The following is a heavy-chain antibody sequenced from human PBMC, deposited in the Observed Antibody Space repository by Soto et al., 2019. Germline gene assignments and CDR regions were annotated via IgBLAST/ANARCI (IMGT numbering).Heavy chain of an antibody. CDR1: GGTFNTYA. J-gene: IGHJ4*02. CDR2: ISPMFGAA. D-gene: IGHD3-10*01. Sequence: QVQLVQSGAEMKKPGSSVKVSCQSSGGTFNTYAMNWVRQAPGQGPEWMGDISPMFGAANYAPKFQGRVTITAAESTGTSYLQLSSLTSEEPALYFCAREVQVHTPAFVYWGQGTLVTVSS. CDR3: AREVQVHTPAFVY. V-gene: IGHV1-69*19.